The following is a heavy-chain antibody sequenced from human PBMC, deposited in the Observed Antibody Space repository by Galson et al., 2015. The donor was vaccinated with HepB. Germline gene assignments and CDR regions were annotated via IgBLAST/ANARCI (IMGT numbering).Heavy chain of an antibody. CDR1: GFTFISNA. CDR2: ISASGGST. V-gene: IGHV3-23*01. Sequence: SLRLSCAASGFTFISNAMSWVRQAPGKGLEWVSGISASGGSTYYPDSVKGRFTISRDSSKDTLYLQINSLRAEDTAVYYCARSSVSSWGHFDYWGQGTLVTVSS. J-gene: IGHJ4*02. D-gene: IGHD1-26*01. CDR3: ARSSVSSWGHFDY.